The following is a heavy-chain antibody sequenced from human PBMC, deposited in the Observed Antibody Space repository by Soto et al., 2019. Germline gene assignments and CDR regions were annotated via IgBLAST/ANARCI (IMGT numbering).Heavy chain of an antibody. CDR2: ISPDGRTT. CDR1: GFSFSHYC. CDR3: ADSWLPTSY. J-gene: IGHJ4*02. V-gene: IGHV3-74*01. Sequence: LXLSCAASGFSFSHYCMHWVRQAPGKGLVWVSRISPDGRTTTYADSVKGRFTISRDNAKSTLYLQMNSLTVEDGAVYYCADSWLPTSYWGPGTLVTGSS. D-gene: IGHD3-10*01.